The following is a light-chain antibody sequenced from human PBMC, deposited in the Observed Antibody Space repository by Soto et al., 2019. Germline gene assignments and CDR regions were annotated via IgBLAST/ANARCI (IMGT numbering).Light chain of an antibody. V-gene: IGKV3-20*01. CDR3: QQYGTSSWT. Sequence: ETVLTQSPGTLSLSPGERATLSCRASQRVSSSYLAWYQQKPGQAHRLLIYGASSRATGIPDRFSGSGSGTAFALSISRLEPEDFAVYYCQQYGTSSWTFGQGTKVEIK. J-gene: IGKJ1*01. CDR2: GAS. CDR1: QRVSSSY.